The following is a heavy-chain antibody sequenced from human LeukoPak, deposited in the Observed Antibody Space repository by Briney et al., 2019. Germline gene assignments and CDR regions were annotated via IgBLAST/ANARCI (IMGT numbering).Heavy chain of an antibody. CDR3: AREINYYDSSGYYYRYYYYYGMDV. Sequence: GGSLRPSCAASGFTFSSYSMNWVRQAPGKGLEWVSYISSSSSTIYYADSVKGRFTISRDNAKNSLYLQMNSLRAEDTAVYYCAREINYYDSSGYYYRYYYYYGMDVWGQGTTVTVSS. CDR2: ISSSSSTI. D-gene: IGHD3-22*01. V-gene: IGHV3-48*01. J-gene: IGHJ6*02. CDR1: GFTFSSYS.